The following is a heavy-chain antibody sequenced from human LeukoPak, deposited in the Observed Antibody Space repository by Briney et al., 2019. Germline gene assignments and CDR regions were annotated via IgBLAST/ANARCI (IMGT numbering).Heavy chain of an antibody. Sequence: PSETLSLTCAVYGGSFSGYYWSWIRQPPGKGLEWIGEIYHSGSTNYNPSLKSRVTISVDKSKNQFSLKLSSVTAADTAVYYCARYYGEAWFDPWGQGTLVTVSS. CDR1: GGSFSGYY. CDR2: IYHSGST. J-gene: IGHJ5*02. CDR3: ARYYGEAWFDP. D-gene: IGHD4-17*01. V-gene: IGHV4-34*01.